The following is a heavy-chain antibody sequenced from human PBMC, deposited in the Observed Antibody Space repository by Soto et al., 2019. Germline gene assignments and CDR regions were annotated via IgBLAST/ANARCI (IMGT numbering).Heavy chain of an antibody. D-gene: IGHD3-10*01. CDR3: VRGVLS. CDR2: IHHSGST. V-gene: IGHV4-31*03. J-gene: IGHJ1*01. Sequence: QVQLQESGPGLVKASQILSLPCNVSGGSIRSGGYYWTWIRQHPGKGLEWIGNIHHSGSTFYNPSLKSRVSISVDTSKNQFSLKLSSVTAADTAVYFCVRGVLSWGQGTLVTVSS. CDR1: GGSIRSGGYY.